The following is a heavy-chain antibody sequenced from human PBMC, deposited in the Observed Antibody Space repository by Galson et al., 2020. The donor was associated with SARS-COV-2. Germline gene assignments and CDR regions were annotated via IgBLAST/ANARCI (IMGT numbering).Heavy chain of an antibody. Sequence: GESLKISCAASGFTFSSYAMHWVRQAPGKGLEWVAVISYDGSNKYYADSVKGRFTISRDNSKNTLYLQMNSLRAEDTAVYYCARAALGIAAAGLGAFDIWGQGTMVTVSS. D-gene: IGHD6-13*01. CDR3: ARAALGIAAAGLGAFDI. CDR2: ISYDGSNK. J-gene: IGHJ3*02. V-gene: IGHV3-30*04. CDR1: GFTFSSYA.